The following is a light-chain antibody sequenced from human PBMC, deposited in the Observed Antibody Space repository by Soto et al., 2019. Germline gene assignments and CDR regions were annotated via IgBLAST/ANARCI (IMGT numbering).Light chain of an antibody. J-gene: IGKJ4*01. Sequence: DIQLTQSPSFLSASVGDRVTITCRASRDTRNSLAWYQQKPGKAPTLLIYTISTLQSGVPPRFSGSGSGTEFTLTISSLQTEDFATYYCQQHNSWPLTFGGGTTVEIK. CDR3: QQHNSWPLT. CDR2: TIS. CDR1: RDTRNS. V-gene: IGKV1-9*01.